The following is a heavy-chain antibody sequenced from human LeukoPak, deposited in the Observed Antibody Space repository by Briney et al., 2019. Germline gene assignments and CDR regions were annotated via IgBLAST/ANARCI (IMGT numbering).Heavy chain of an antibody. Sequence: PGGSLRLSCAASGFTFSSYAMSWVRQAPGKGLEWVSAISGSGGSTYYADSVKGRFTISRDNSKNTLYLQMNSLRAEDTAVYYCAKDRGSEKGIYYFDYWGQGTLVTVSS. J-gene: IGHJ4*02. V-gene: IGHV3-23*01. CDR3: AKDRGSEKGIYYFDY. CDR1: GFTFSSYA. D-gene: IGHD2-15*01. CDR2: ISGSGGST.